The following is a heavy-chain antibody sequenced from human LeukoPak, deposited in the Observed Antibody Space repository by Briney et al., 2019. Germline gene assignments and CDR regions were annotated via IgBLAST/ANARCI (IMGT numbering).Heavy chain of an antibody. CDR2: IYSGGST. D-gene: IGHD6-19*01. V-gene: IGHV3-53*01. CDR1: GFTVSFNY. Sequence: GGSLRLSCAASGFTVSFNYMSWVRQAPGKGLEWISVIYSGGSTYYADSVKGRFTISRDDSKNTLYLQMNSLRAEVTAIYYCARAQWRTYSYYYMDVWGKGTTVTVSS. CDR3: ARAQWRTYSYYYMDV. J-gene: IGHJ6*03.